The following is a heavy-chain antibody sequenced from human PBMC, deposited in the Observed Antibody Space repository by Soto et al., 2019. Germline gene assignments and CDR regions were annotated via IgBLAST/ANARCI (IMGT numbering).Heavy chain of an antibody. CDR2: INAGNGDT. J-gene: IGHJ6*02. D-gene: IGHD5-18*01. V-gene: IGHV1-3*01. Sequence: QVQIAQSVAEVKKPGASVRLSCTTSGYTFSNYAIHWLRQAPGQMRQWMGWINAGNGDTKSSKKFQGRVTLTRDTSANTDYLEVSSLTSEDTAVYYCARARVVDTPINYYFAMDVWGQGTTVTVSS. CDR1: GYTFSNYA. CDR3: ARARVVDTPINYYFAMDV.